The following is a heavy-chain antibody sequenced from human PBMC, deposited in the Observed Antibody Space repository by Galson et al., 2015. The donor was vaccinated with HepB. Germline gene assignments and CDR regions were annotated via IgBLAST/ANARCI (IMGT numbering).Heavy chain of an antibody. CDR2: ISSSGSDI. V-gene: IGHV3-48*03. J-gene: IGHJ2*01. CDR3: VRDLSSYAVADLKRFDP. CDR1: GFTFSSYE. D-gene: IGHD6-19*01. Sequence: SLRLSCAASGFTFSSYEMNWVRQAPGKGLEWISYISSSGSDIYYADSVKGRFTISRDNAKNSLCLQMNSLRAEDTAIYYCVRDLSSYAVADLKRFDPWGRVTLVTVSS.